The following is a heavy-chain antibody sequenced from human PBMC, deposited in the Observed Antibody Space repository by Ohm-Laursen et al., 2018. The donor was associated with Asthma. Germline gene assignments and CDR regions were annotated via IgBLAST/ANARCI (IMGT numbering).Heavy chain of an antibody. CDR3: ARGGRPFDY. J-gene: IGHJ4*02. V-gene: IGHV3-30*03. Sequence: SLRLSCSASGFTFSSYGMHWVRQAPGKGLEWVAVISYDGSNKYYADSVKGRFTISRDNSKNTLYLQMNNLRAEDTAVYYCARGGRPFDYWGQGTLVTVSS. CDR1: GFTFSSYG. CDR2: ISYDGSNK.